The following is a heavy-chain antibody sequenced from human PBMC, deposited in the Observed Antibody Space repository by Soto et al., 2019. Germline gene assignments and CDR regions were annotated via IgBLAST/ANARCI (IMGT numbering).Heavy chain of an antibody. CDR2: ISAYNGNT. V-gene: IGHV1-18*04. CDR1: GYTFTSYG. J-gene: IGHJ3*02. Sequence: QVQLVQSGAEVKKPGASVKVSCKASGYTFTSYGISWVRQAPGQGREWMGWISAYNGNTNYAQKLKGRVTMTTDTSTSTAYMGLRSLRFDVTAVDYCAFASGLYYDFRRPTFDIRGQGTMVTVSS. CDR3: AFASGLYYDFRRPTFDI. D-gene: IGHD3-3*01.